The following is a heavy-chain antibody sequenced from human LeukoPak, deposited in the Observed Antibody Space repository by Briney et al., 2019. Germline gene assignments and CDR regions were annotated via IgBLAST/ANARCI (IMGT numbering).Heavy chain of an antibody. D-gene: IGHD1-1*01. CDR3: TRDGVQGYFDN. J-gene: IGHJ4*02. CDR2: INSDGSST. V-gene: IGHV3-74*01. CDR1: GFTFSSYE. Sequence: GGSLRLSCAASGFTFSSYEMNWVRQAPGKGLVWVSRINSDGSSTSYADSVKGRFTISRDNAKNTLYLQMNSLRGEDTAVYYCTRDGVQGYFDNWGQGTLVTVSS.